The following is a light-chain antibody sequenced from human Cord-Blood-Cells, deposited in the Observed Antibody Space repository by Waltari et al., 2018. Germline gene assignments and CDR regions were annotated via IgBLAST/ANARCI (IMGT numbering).Light chain of an antibody. J-gene: IGKJ4*01. Sequence: ICLTQSPAPLSLPPRERATPSCRASQSVSSYLAWYQQKPGQAPRLLIYDASNRATGIPARFSGSGSGTDFTLTISSLEPEDFAVYYCQQRSNWPLTFGGGTKVEIK. CDR3: QQRSNWPLT. CDR1: QSVSSY. CDR2: DAS. V-gene: IGKV3-11*01.